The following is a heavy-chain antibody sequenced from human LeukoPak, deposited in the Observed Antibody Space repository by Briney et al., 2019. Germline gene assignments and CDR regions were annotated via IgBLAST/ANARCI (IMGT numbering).Heavy chain of an antibody. V-gene: IGHV3-7*05. CDR2: IKQDGSER. Sequence: GGSLRLSCAASGFTFSSSWMNWVRQAPGKGLEWVANIKQDGSERYYVDSVKGRFTISRDNSKNTLYLQMNSLRAEDTAVYYCARAPHYGSGSYLDYWGQGTLVTVSS. CDR3: ARAPHYGSGSYLDY. J-gene: IGHJ4*02. D-gene: IGHD3-10*01. CDR1: GFTFSSSW.